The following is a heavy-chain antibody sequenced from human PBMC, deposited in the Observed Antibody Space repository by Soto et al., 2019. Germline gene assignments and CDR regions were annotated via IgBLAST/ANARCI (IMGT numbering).Heavy chain of an antibody. V-gene: IGHV4-34*01. J-gene: IGHJ5*02. CDR3: ARRALGSWYNWFDP. Sequence: SETLSLTCAVYGGSFSGYYWSWIRQPPGKGLEWIGEINHSGSTNYNPSLKSRVTISVDTSKNQFSLKLSSVTAADTAVYYCARRALGSWYNWFDPWGRGALVTVSS. CDR1: GGSFSGYY. CDR2: INHSGST. D-gene: IGHD6-13*01.